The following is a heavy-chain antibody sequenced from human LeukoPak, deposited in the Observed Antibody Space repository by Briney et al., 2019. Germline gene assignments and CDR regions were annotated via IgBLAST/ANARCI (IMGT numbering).Heavy chain of an antibody. Sequence: SETLSLTCTLSGGSISSYYWSWIREPPGKGLEWIGYIYYSGSTNYNPSLKSRVTISVDTSKNQFSLKLSSVTAADTAVYYCAASRIVGASGYFDYWGQGTLVTVSS. CDR3: AASRIVGASGYFDY. J-gene: IGHJ4*02. CDR2: IYYSGST. D-gene: IGHD1-26*01. V-gene: IGHV4-59*01. CDR1: GGSISSYY.